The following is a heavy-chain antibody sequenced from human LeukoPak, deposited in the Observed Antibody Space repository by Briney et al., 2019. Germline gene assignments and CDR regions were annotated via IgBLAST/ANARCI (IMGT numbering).Heavy chain of an antibody. Sequence: GGSLILSCAGSGFTFSNYWVHWVRQAPGKGLMWVARISDVGTRTDYADSVRGRFTITRDNAMNTIDLQMNSLTAEDTAVYYCVRSMSGRNDFWGQGTVVSVAS. V-gene: IGHV3-74*01. J-gene: IGHJ4*02. CDR1: GFTFSNYW. CDR3: VRSMSGRNDF. CDR2: ISDVGTRT. D-gene: IGHD3-3*01.